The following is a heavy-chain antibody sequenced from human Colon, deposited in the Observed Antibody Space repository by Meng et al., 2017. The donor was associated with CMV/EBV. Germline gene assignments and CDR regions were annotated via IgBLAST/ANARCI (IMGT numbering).Heavy chain of an antibody. CDR3: ARDSDGDYGYYYYGMDV. V-gene: IGHV1-69*05. D-gene: IGHD4-17*01. J-gene: IGHJ6*02. Sequence: SVKVSCKATGGIFRSYVFSWVRQAPGQGLEWMGGIVPGFGSGNYAEKFQGRVTISTDESRSTAYMELSSLRSEDTAVYYCARDSDGDYGYYYYGMDVWGQGTTVTVSS. CDR1: GGIFRSYV. CDR2: IVPGFGSG.